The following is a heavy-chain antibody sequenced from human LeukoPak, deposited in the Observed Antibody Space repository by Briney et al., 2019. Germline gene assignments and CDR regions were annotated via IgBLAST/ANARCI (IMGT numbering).Heavy chain of an antibody. J-gene: IGHJ4*02. CDR1: VFTFSAYG. CDR2: ITSSSSSI. V-gene: IGHV3-48*01. CDR3: ASLTMASRGTGDC. D-gene: IGHD1-14*01. Sequence: GGSLSLSCAASVFTFSAYGVYWGGRAPGQGLGWVAYITSSSSSISYPDSVKGRFTISRDNANNSLYLQMNSLRAEDTAAYYCASLTMASRGTGDCSGQGTLVTVSS.